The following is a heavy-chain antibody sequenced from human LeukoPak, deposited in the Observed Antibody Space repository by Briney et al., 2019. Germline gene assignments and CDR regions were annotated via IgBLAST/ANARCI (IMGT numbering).Heavy chain of an antibody. CDR2: INTDGNST. Sequence: GGSLRLSCVTSGFTFSNIGMNWVRQAPGKGLVWVSQINTDGNSTTYADSVKGRFTVSRDNAKNTLYLQMNSLRAEGTAVYYCARDWSARGNSMDVWGQGTTVTVSS. CDR3: ARDWSARGNSMDV. D-gene: IGHD2-15*01. J-gene: IGHJ6*02. V-gene: IGHV3-74*01. CDR1: GFTFSNIG.